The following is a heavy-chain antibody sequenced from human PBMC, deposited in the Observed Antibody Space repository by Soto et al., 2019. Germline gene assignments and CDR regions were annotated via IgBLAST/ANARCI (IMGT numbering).Heavy chain of an antibody. V-gene: IGHV3-23*01. D-gene: IGHD4-17*01. Sequence: EVQLLESGGGLLQRGGSLRLSCAASGFTFSSYAMNWVHQAPGKGLEWVSVIHGSGGSAYYADSVKGRFTISRDNSKNTVFLQMNSLRVEDTAIYFCARGRDRDTVTTFDYWGQGALVTVSP. CDR3: ARGRDRDTVTTFDY. J-gene: IGHJ4*02. CDR2: IHGSGGSA. CDR1: GFTFSSYA.